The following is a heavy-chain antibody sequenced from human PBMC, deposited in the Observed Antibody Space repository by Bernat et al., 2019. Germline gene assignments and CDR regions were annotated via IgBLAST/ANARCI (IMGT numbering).Heavy chain of an antibody. Sequence: EVQLLESGGGLVQPGGSLRLSCAASGFTFSSYAMSWVRQAPGKGLEWVSAISGSGGSTYYADSVKGRFTISRDNSKNTLYLQMNSLRAEDTAVYYCARVSGWYGYYYGMDVWGQGTTVTVSS. CDR2: ISGSGGST. V-gene: IGHV3-23*01. CDR1: GFTFSSYA. CDR3: ARVSGWYGYYYGMDV. J-gene: IGHJ6*02. D-gene: IGHD6-19*01.